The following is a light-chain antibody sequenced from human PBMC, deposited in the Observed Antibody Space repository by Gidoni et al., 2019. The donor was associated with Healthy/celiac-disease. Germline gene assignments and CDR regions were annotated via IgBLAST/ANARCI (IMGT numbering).Light chain of an antibody. V-gene: IGLV3-1*01. CDR3: QAWDSSRGV. CDR2: QDS. J-gene: IGLJ2*01. Sequence: SYELTQPPSVSVSPGQTASITCSGDKLGYKYACWYQQKPGQSPGLVIYQDSKSPSGIPERFSGSNSGNTATLTISGTQAMDEADYYCQAWDSSRGVFGGGTKLTVL. CDR1: KLGYKY.